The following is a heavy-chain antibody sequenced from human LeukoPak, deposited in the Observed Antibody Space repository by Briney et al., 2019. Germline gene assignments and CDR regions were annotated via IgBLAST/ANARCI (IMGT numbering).Heavy chain of an antibody. CDR3: AREHSSSSGFDI. V-gene: IGHV3-23*01. J-gene: IGHJ3*02. Sequence: GGSPRLSCAASGFTFSSYAMSWVRQAPGKGLEWVSAISGSGGSTYYADSVKGRFTISRDNSKNTLYLQMNSLRAEDTAVYYCAREHSSSSGFDIWGQGTMVTVSS. D-gene: IGHD6-6*01. CDR2: ISGSGGST. CDR1: GFTFSSYA.